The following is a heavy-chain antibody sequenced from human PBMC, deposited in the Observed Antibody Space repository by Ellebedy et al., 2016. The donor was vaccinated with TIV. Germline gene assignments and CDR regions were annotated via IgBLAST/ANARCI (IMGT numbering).Heavy chain of an antibody. J-gene: IGHJ6*02. V-gene: IGHV4-59*01. CDR1: GGYLRTYY. Sequence: GSLRLXXTVSGGYLRTYYWSWIRQSPGKGLEWIGYIYYSGSTDYNPSLKSRVTISVDTSKNQFSLNLRSVTAADTALYFCARALAASGKVTYYYGMDVWGQGTTVTVSS. CDR3: ARALAASGKVTYYYGMDV. D-gene: IGHD6-13*01. CDR2: IYYSGST.